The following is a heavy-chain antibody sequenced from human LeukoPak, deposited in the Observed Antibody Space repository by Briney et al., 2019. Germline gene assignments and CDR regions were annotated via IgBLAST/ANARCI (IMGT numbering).Heavy chain of an antibody. Sequence: GESLKISCKGSGYSFTSFWIGWVRQMPGKGLEWMGIIYPGDSDTRYSPSFQGQVTISADKSISTAYLQWSSLKASDTAMYYCARPETAAGREVGYWGQGTLVTVSS. CDR3: ARPETAAGREVGY. CDR2: IYPGDSDT. CDR1: GYSFTSFW. J-gene: IGHJ4*02. V-gene: IGHV5-51*01. D-gene: IGHD6-13*01.